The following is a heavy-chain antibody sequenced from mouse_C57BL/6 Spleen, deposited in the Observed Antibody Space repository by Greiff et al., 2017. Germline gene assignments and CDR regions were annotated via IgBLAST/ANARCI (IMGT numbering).Heavy chain of an antibody. Sequence: VQLKESGPGLVKPSQSLSLTCSVTGYSITSGYYWNWIRQFPGNKLEWMGYISYDGSNNYNPSLKNRISITRDTSKNQFFLKLNSVTTEDTATYYCARDWGGNYVWFAYWGQGTLVTVSA. CDR1: GYSITSGYY. CDR3: ARDWGGNYVWFAY. J-gene: IGHJ3*01. V-gene: IGHV3-6*01. D-gene: IGHD2-1*01. CDR2: ISYDGSN.